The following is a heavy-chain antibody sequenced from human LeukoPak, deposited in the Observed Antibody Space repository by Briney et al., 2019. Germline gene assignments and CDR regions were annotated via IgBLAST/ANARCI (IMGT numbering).Heavy chain of an antibody. CDR1: GYTFTGYY. Sequence: ASVKVSCKASGYTFTGYYMHWVRQAPGQGLEWMGWINANSGGTDYAQKFQDRVTMTRDTSISTAYMELSRLRSDDTAVYYCATSRYSSGNWFDPWGQGTLVTVSS. J-gene: IGHJ5*02. CDR3: ATSRYSSGNWFDP. V-gene: IGHV1-2*02. CDR2: INANSGGT. D-gene: IGHD6-19*01.